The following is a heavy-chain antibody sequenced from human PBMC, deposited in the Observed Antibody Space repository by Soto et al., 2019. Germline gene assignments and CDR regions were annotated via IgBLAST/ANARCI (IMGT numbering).Heavy chain of an antibody. CDR1: GYSFTSYW. V-gene: IGHV5-51*01. J-gene: IGHJ3*02. CDR3: ARWATYYYDSSGYYGRHAFDI. Sequence: RGESLKISCKGSGYSFTSYWIGWVRQMPGKGLEWTGIIYPGDSDTRYSPSFQGQVTISADKSISTAYLQWSSLKASDTAMYYCARWATYYYDSSGYYGRHAFDIWGQGTMVTVSS. D-gene: IGHD3-22*01. CDR2: IYPGDSDT.